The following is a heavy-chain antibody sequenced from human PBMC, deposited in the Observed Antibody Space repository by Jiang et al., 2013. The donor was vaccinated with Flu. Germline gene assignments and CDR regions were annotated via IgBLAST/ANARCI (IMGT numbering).Heavy chain of an antibody. D-gene: IGHD3-9*01. CDR1: GYTFTSYA. CDR2: INTNTGNP. CDR3: ARDGVLRYFDWFDYPSYYYYYYGMDV. V-gene: IGHV7-4-1*01. Sequence: QSGSELKKPGASVKVSCKASGYTFTSYAMNWVRQAPGQGLEWMGWINTNTGNPTYAQGFTGRFVFSLDTSVSTAYLQICSLKAEDTAVYYCARDGVLRYFDWFDYPSYYYYYYGMDVWGQGTTVIVSS. J-gene: IGHJ6*02.